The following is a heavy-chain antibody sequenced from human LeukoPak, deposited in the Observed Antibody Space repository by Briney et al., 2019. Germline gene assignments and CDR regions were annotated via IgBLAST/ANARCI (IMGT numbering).Heavy chain of an antibody. CDR2: ISWNSGSI. J-gene: IGHJ5*02. V-gene: IGHV3-9*01. CDR3: AREDGSTTLANRFDP. CDR1: GFTFDDYA. D-gene: IGHD3-10*01. Sequence: PGRSLRLSCAASGFTFDDYAMHWVRQAPGKGLEWVSGISWNSGSIGYADSVKGRFTISRDNAKNSLYLQMNSLRAEDTAVYYCAREDGSTTLANRFDPWGQGTLVTVSS.